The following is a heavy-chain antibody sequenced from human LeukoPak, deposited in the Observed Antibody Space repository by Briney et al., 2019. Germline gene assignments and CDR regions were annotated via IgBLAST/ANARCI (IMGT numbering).Heavy chain of an antibody. V-gene: IGHV4-4*02. J-gene: IGHJ5*02. CDR1: GGSISSSNW. CDR2: IYHSGST. CDR3: ASTGYSGSSGWFDP. Sequence: SGTLSLTCAVSGGSISSSNWWSRVRQPPGKGLEWIGEIYHSGSTNYNPSLKSRVTISVDKSKNQFSLKLSSVTAADTAVYYCASTGYSGSSGWFDPWGQGTLVTVSS. D-gene: IGHD1-26*01.